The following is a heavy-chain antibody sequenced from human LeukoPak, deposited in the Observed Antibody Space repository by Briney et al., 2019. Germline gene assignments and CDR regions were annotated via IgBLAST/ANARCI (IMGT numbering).Heavy chain of an antibody. D-gene: IGHD3-22*01. J-gene: IGHJ3*02. CDR2: ISWNSGSI. Sequence: GRSLRLSCAASGFTFDDYAMHWVRQAPGKGLEWVSGISWNSGSIGYADSVKGRFTISRDNAKNSLYLQMNSLRAEDMALYYCAKDINPITMIVGVSSGGAFDIWGQGTMVTVSS. V-gene: IGHV3-9*03. CDR1: GFTFDDYA. CDR3: AKDINPITMIVGVSSGGAFDI.